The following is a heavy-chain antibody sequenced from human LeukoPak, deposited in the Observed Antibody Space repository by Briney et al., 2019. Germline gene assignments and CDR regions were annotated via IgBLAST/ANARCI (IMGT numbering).Heavy chain of an antibody. CDR2: ISSSSTDI. J-gene: IGHJ4*02. Sequence: GGSLRLSCAASGFTFSSHTMNWVRKAPGQGLEWVSSISSSSTDIYHADSVKGRFTISRDNTKNSLYLQMNSLRAEDTAVYYCARDDCSSASCYRIDYWGQGTLVTVSS. V-gene: IGHV3-21*01. D-gene: IGHD2-2*01. CDR1: GFTFSSHT. CDR3: ARDDCSSASCYRIDY.